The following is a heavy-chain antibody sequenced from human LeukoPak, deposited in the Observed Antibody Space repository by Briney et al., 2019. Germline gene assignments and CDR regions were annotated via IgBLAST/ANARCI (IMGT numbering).Heavy chain of an antibody. CDR3: ARHFGKGQWLAPFDY. CDR1: GGSISSSSYY. J-gene: IGHJ4*02. D-gene: IGHD6-19*01. V-gene: IGHV4-39*01. Sequence: PSETLSLTCTVSGGSISSSSYYWGWIRQPPWKGLEWIGSIYYSGSTYYNPSLKSRVTISVDTSKNQFSLKLSSVTAADTAVYYCARHFGKGQWLAPFDYWGQGTLVTVSS. CDR2: IYYSGST.